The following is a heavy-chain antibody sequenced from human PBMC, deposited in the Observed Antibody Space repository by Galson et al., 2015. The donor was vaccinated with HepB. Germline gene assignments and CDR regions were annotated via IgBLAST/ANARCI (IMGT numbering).Heavy chain of an antibody. CDR3: ARGPQPMGELGELSLGAFDI. J-gene: IGHJ3*02. Sequence: SLRLSCAASGFTFSSYAMHWVRQAPGKGLEWVAVISYDGSNKYYADSVKGRFTISRDNSKNTLYLQMNSLRAEDTAVYYCARGPQPMGELGELSLGAFDIWGQGTMVTVSS. D-gene: IGHD3-16*02. CDR2: ISYDGSNK. V-gene: IGHV3-30*04. CDR1: GFTFSSYA.